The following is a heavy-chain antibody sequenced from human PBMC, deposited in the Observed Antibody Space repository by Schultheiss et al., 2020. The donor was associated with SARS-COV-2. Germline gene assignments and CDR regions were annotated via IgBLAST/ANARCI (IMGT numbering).Heavy chain of an antibody. D-gene: IGHD1-26*01. J-gene: IGHJ3*02. Sequence: GESLKISCAASGFTFDDYTMHWVRQAPGKGLEWVSLISWDGGSTYYADSVKGRFTISRDNAKNSLYLQMNSLRAEDTAVYYCARLNKGWELLNAFDIWGQGTMVTVSS. V-gene: IGHV3-43*01. CDR3: ARLNKGWELLNAFDI. CDR2: ISWDGGST. CDR1: GFTFDDYT.